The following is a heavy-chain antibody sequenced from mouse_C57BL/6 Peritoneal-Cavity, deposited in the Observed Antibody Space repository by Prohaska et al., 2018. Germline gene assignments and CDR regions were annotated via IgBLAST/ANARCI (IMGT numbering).Heavy chain of an antibody. D-gene: IGHD1-1*01. CDR3: ARCPLTTVVATGFDY. J-gene: IGHJ2*01. V-gene: IGHV1-53*01. CDR1: GYTFTSYW. CDR2: INPSNGGT. Sequence: QVQLQQPGTELVKPGASVKLSCKASGYTFTSYWMHWVKQRPGQGLEWIGNINPSNGGTNYNEKFKSKATLTVDKSSITAYMQLSSLTSEDSAVYYCARCPLTTVVATGFDYWGQGTTLTVSS.